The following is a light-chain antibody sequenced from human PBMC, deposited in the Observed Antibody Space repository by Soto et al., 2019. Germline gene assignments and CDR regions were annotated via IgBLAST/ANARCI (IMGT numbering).Light chain of an antibody. CDR2: GAS. CDR1: QSVSSSY. V-gene: IGKV3-20*01. CDR3: QQYGSSRLT. Sequence: EIVLTQSPGTLSLSPGERATLSCRASQSVSSSYLAWYQQKPGQAPRLLIYGASSRATGIPDRFSGSGSGTDFTLTISRLEPEDFAVDYGQQYGSSRLTFGGGTKVEIK. J-gene: IGKJ4*01.